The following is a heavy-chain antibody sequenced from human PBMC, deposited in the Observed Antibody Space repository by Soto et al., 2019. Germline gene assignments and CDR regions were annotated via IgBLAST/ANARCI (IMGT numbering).Heavy chain of an antibody. V-gene: IGHV4-31*01. D-gene: IGHD7-27*01. CDR3: ARPSAHWGSGY. CDR2: IYYTGST. CDR1: GGSISSGGYY. Sequence: QVQLQESGPGLVKPSQTLSLTCTVSGGSISSGGYYWSWIRQHPGKGLEWIGNIYYTGSTYYNPYPKSLVTISVDTSKNQFSLKLSSVTAAVTAVDYCARPSAHWGSGYWGQGTLVTVSS. J-gene: IGHJ4*02.